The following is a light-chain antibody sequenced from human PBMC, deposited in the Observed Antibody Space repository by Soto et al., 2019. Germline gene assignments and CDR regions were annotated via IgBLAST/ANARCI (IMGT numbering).Light chain of an antibody. CDR1: QSVSSSY. CDR2: GAS. V-gene: IGKV3-20*01. CDR3: QQHGSSRT. J-gene: IGKJ1*01. Sequence: EIVLTQSPGTLSLSPGERATLSCRASQSVSSSYLAWYQQKPGQAPRLLIYGASSRATGIPDRFSGSGSGTDFPLTISRLEPEDFAVYYGQQHGSSRTFGQGTKVAIK.